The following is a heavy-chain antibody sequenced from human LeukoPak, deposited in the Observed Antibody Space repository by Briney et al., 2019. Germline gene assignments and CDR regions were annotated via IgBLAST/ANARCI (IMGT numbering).Heavy chain of an antibody. J-gene: IGHJ4*02. CDR1: GFTFSNYA. CDR2: ISGSGGAT. D-gene: IGHD3-10*01. Sequence: GGSLRLSCAASGFTFSNYAMSWVRQAPGKGLEWVSTISGSGGATYYADSVKGRFTISRDNSKNTLYLQMNSLRAEDTAVYYCAKVANYYGSGSPQGYWGQGTLVTVSS. V-gene: IGHV3-23*01. CDR3: AKVANYYGSGSPQGY.